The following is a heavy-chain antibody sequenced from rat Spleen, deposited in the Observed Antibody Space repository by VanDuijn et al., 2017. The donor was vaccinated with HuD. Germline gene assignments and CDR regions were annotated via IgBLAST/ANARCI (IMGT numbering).Heavy chain of an antibody. J-gene: IGHJ3*01. CDR3: SRNNYGGYSELGWFAY. V-gene: IGHV5-25*01. Sequence: EVQLVESGGGLVQPGRSLKLSCAASGFTFSNYYMAWVRQAPTKGLEWVASISPSGGSTYYPDSVKGRFTISRDNAKSTQYLQMDSLRSEDTATYYCSRNNYGGYSELGWFAYWGQGTLVTVSS. CDR1: GFTFSNYY. CDR2: ISPSGGST. D-gene: IGHD1-11*01.